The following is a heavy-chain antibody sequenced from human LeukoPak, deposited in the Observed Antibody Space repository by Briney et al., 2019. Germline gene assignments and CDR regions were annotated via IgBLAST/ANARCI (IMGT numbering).Heavy chain of an antibody. Sequence: QPGRSLRLSCAASGFTFSSYGMHWVRQAPGKGLEWVAVISYDGSNKYYADSVKGRFTISRDNSKNTLYLQMNSLRAEDTAVYYCAKVGRWFGEYYEHWGQGTLVTVSS. J-gene: IGHJ4*02. V-gene: IGHV3-30*18. CDR1: GFTFSSYG. D-gene: IGHD3-10*01. CDR3: AKVGRWFGEYYEH. CDR2: ISYDGSNK.